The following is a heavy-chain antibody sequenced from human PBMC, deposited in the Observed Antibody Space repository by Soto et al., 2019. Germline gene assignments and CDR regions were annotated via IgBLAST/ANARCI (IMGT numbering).Heavy chain of an antibody. J-gene: IGHJ4*02. D-gene: IGHD2-21*02. Sequence: QLQLQESGPGLVKPSETLSLTCTVSGGSISSSSYYWGWIRQPPGKGLEWIGSIYYSGSTYYNPSLKSRVTISVDTSKNQFSLKLSSVTAADTAVYYCARSSEVYCGGDCSISTFDYWGQGTLVTVSS. CDR2: IYYSGST. V-gene: IGHV4-39*01. CDR3: ARSSEVYCGGDCSISTFDY. CDR1: GGSISSSSYY.